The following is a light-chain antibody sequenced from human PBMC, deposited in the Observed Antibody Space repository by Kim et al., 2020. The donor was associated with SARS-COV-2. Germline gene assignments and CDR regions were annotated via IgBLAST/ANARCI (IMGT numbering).Light chain of an antibody. CDR1: QNIHIW. V-gene: IGKV1-5*03. Sequence: DIQMTQSPSTLSASVGDRVTISCRASQNIHIWLAWFQQKPGKAPRVLMYKASTLESGVPSRFSGSGSGTEFTLTINSLQPDDSATYYCQQYDVHPGTFGQGTKVDIK. CDR2: KAS. J-gene: IGKJ1*01. CDR3: QQYDVHPGT.